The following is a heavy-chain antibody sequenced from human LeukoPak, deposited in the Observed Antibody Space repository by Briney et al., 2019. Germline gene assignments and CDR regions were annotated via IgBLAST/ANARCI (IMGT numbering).Heavy chain of an antibody. CDR2: ISWNSGSI. J-gene: IGHJ5*02. V-gene: IGHV3-9*01. CDR3: AKDSGDPGWFDP. CDR1: GFTFGDYA. D-gene: IGHD4-17*01. Sequence: PGGSLRLSCAASGFTFGDYAMHWVRQAPGKGLGWVSGISWNSGSIGYADSVKGRFTISRDNAKNSLYLQMNSLRAEDTALYYCAKDSGDPGWFDPWGQGTLVTVSS.